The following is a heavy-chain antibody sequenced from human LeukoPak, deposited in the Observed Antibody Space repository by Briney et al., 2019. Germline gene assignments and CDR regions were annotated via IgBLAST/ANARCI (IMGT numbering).Heavy chain of an antibody. V-gene: IGHV1-8*01. CDR2: MNSNDGNT. J-gene: IGHJ4*02. D-gene: IGHD3-22*01. CDR1: GYTFINYE. CDR3: ARGSSGYYYSPDY. Sequence: ASVKDSCKASGYTFINYESNWVRQATGQGLEYMGWMNSNDGNTAYAQKFQGRVTMTRDTSTDTAYMELGSLTSDDTAVYYCARGSSGYYYSPDYWGQGTLVTVSS.